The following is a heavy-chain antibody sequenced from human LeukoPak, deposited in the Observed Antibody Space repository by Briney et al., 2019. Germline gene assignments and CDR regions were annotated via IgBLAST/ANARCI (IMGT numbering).Heavy chain of an antibody. CDR2: TYSTGST. V-gene: IGHV3-53*01. D-gene: IGHD6-19*01. J-gene: IGHJ4*02. CDR3: ARGSSSGFELDY. CDR1: GFTVSSNY. Sequence: GGSLRLSCAASGFTVSSNYMSWVRQPPGKGLDWVSVTYSTGSTYYAASVKGRFTISRDNSKSTLYLQMNSLRGEDTAVYYCARGSSSGFELDYWGQGTLVTVSS.